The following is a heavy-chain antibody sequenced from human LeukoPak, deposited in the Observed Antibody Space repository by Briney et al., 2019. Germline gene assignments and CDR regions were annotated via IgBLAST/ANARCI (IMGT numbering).Heavy chain of an antibody. Sequence: SETLSLTCTVSGGSISSSSYYWGWIRQPPGKGLEWIGRIYFSGRTYYNPSLKSRVTISVDTSKNQFSLKLSSVTAADTAVYYCARQRDYYDSRGYYSDWGQGTPVTVSS. V-gene: IGHV4-39*01. CDR1: GGSISSSSYY. J-gene: IGHJ4*02. CDR3: ARQRDYYDSRGYYSD. D-gene: IGHD3-22*01. CDR2: IYFSGRT.